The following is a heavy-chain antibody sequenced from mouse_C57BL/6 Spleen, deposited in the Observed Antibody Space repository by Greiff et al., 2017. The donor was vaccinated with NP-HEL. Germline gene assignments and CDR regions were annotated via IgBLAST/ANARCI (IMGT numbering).Heavy chain of an antibody. CDR3: AYYGSSPAWFAY. V-gene: IGHV1-81*01. CDR1: GYTFTSYG. Sequence: QVQLKESGAELARPGASVKLSCKASGYTFTSYGISWVKQRTGQGLEWIGEIYPRSGNTYYNEKFKGKATLTADKSSSTAYMELRSLTSEDSAVYFCAYYGSSPAWFAYWGQGTLVTVSA. CDR2: IYPRSGNT. D-gene: IGHD1-1*01. J-gene: IGHJ3*01.